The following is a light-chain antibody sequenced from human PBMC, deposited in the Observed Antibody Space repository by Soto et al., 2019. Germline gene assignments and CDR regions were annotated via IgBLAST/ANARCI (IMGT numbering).Light chain of an antibody. Sequence: QSVLTQLPSASVTPGQGATISSSRSTSNIGSNYVYWYQQLPATAPKPLIYRNNQRPSAVPDRFSGSKSGTSASLAISGLRSEDEADYFCATWDDSLNGFAVFGTGTKVTVL. CDR3: ATWDDSLNGFAV. CDR1: TSNIGSNY. CDR2: RNN. J-gene: IGLJ1*01. V-gene: IGLV1-47*01.